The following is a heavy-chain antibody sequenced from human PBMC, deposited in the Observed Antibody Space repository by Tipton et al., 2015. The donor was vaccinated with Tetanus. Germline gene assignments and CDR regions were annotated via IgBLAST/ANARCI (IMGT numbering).Heavy chain of an antibody. D-gene: IGHD1-7*01. CDR3: ARRAGTSRFDY. V-gene: IGHV4-34*01. CDR2: IHPSGIT. Sequence: LRLSCAVYGGSFSNYYLTWIRQPPGQGLEWIGEIHPSGITNYNPSLINRVTISVDTSKNQLSLKLSSVTAADTAVYYCARRAGTSRFDYWGQGTLVTVSS. CDR1: GGSFSNYY. J-gene: IGHJ4*02.